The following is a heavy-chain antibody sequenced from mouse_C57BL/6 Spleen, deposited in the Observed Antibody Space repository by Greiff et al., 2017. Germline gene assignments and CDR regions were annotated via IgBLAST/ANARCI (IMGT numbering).Heavy chain of an antibody. CDR3: ASFIYYDYDGGYFDV. J-gene: IGHJ1*03. CDR2: IHPNSGST. V-gene: IGHV1-64*01. CDR1: GYTFTSYW. D-gene: IGHD2-4*01. Sequence: QVQLQQPGAELVKPGASVKLSCKASGYTFTSYWLHWVKQRPGQGLEWIGMIHPNSGSTNYNEKFKSKATLTVDKSSSTAYMQLSSLTSEDSAVYYCASFIYYDYDGGYFDVWGTGTTVTVSS.